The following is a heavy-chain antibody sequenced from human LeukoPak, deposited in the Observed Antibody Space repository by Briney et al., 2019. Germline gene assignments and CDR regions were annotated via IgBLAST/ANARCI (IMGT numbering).Heavy chain of an antibody. CDR2: IKEDGSEK. CDR1: GFTFSSYG. D-gene: IGHD7-27*01. CDR3: ARDYTGGWNDY. J-gene: IGHJ4*02. V-gene: IGHV3-7*01. Sequence: GGSLRLSCAASGFTFSSYGMSWVRQAMGKGLECVAKIKEDGSEKHYVDSVKGRFTISRDNTKNSLYLQMNSLRAEDTAVYYCARDYTGGWNDYWGQGTLVIVSS.